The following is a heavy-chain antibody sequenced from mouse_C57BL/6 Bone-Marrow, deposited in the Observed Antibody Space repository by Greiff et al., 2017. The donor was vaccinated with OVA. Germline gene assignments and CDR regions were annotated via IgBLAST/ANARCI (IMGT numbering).Heavy chain of an antibody. CDR1: GFTFSSYA. CDR2: ISDGGSYT. V-gene: IGHV5-4*03. J-gene: IGHJ2*01. Sequence: EVMLVESGGGLVKPGGSLKLSCAASGFTFSSYAMSWVRQTPEKRLEWVATISDGGSYTYYPDNVKGRFTISRDNAKNNLYLQMSHLKSEDTAMYYCARYDYDFSFDYWGQGTTLTVSS. D-gene: IGHD2-4*01. CDR3: ARYDYDFSFDY.